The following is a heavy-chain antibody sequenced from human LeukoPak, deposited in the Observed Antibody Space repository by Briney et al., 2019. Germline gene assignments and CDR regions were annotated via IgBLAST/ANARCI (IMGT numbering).Heavy chain of an antibody. CDR3: ARDLPTGYYISSGYYEYFLDY. D-gene: IGHD3-22*01. Sequence: GGSLRLSCAASGFTFSSYSMNWVRQAPGKGLEWVANIKQDGSEKYYVDSLKGRFTISGDNAKNSLFLQMNSLRAEDTAVYYCARDLPTGYYISSGYYEYFLDYWGQGTLVTVSS. J-gene: IGHJ4*02. CDR1: GFTFSSYS. V-gene: IGHV3-7*04. CDR2: IKQDGSEK.